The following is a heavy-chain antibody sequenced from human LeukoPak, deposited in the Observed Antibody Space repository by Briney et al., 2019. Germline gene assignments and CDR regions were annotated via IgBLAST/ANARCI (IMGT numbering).Heavy chain of an antibody. CDR2: ISSSSSYI. D-gene: IGHD3-16*02. CDR3: XXXXXGYNYYYMDV. J-gene: IGHJ6*03. CDR1: YX. V-gene: IGHV3-21*01. Sequence: YXXNXVRQAPGXGLXXXSSISSSSSYIYYADSVKGRFTISRXXXKNSLIMQMNSLRAEDTAVYYXXXXXXGYNYYYMDVWGKGTTVTVSS.